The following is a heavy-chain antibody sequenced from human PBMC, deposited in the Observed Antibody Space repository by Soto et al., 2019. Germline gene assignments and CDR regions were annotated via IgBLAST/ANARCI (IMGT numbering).Heavy chain of an antibody. CDR3: AREAVSGRTGIDY. V-gene: IGHV1-18*01. CDR2: VNAYNGNT. Sequence: GASVKVSCKASGYTFTSYGISWVRQAPGQGLEWMGWVNAYNGNTNYAQKFQGRVTMTTDTSTSTAYMELRSLRSDDTAVYYCAREAVSGRTGIDYWGQRTLVTVSS. CDR1: GYTFTSYG. J-gene: IGHJ4*02. D-gene: IGHD6-19*01.